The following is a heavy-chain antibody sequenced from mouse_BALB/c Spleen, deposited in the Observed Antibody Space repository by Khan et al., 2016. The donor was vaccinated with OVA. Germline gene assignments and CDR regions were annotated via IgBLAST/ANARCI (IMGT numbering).Heavy chain of an antibody. V-gene: IGHV9-1*02. CDR1: GYTFTNYG. Sequence: QIQLVQSGPELKKPGETVKISCKASGYTFTNYGMNWVKQAPGKGLQWMGWINTYTGEPTYTDDFKGRFAFSLETSASTAYLQINNLKNEDMATYFWARGASYWYFDVWGAGTTVTVSS. CDR3: ARGASYWYFDV. J-gene: IGHJ1*01. CDR2: INTYTGEP.